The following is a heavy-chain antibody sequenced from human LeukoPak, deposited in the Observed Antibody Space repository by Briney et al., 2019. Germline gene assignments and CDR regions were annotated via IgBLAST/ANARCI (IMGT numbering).Heavy chain of an antibody. CDR2: ISSSSSYI. V-gene: IGHV3-21*01. CDR3: ASLLYGSGSYSWAPDY. CDR1: GFTFSSYS. D-gene: IGHD3-10*01. J-gene: IGHJ4*02. Sequence: GGSLRLSCAASGFTFSSYSLNWVRQAPGKGLEWVSSISSSSSYIYYADSVKGRFTISRDNAKNSLYLQMNSLRAEDTAVYYCASLLYGSGSYSWAPDYWGQGTLVTVSS.